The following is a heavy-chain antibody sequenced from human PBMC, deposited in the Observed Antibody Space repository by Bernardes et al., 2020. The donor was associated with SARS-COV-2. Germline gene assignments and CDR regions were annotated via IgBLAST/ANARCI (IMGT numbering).Heavy chain of an antibody. D-gene: IGHD3-10*01. CDR2: ISGSGGST. CDR3: AKAPHPTLSRGGGAFDI. Sequence: GGSLRLSCAASGFTFSSYAMSWVRQAPGKGLEWVSAISGSGGSTYYADSVKGRFTISRDNSKNTLYLQMNSLRAEDTAVYYCAKAPHPTLSRGGGAFDIWGQGTMVTVSS. CDR1: GFTFSSYA. J-gene: IGHJ3*02. V-gene: IGHV3-23*01.